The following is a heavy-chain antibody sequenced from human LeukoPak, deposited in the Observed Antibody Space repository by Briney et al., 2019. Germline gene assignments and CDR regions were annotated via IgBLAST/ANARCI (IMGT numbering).Heavy chain of an antibody. CDR1: GFTFDDYA. V-gene: IGHV3-9*01. J-gene: IGHJ4*02. D-gene: IGHD6-19*01. CDR3: AKDKATHPRQWLVRNEFDY. Sequence: GGSLRLSCAASGFTFDDYAMHWVRQAPGKGLEWVSGISWNSGSIGYADSVKGRFTISRDNAKNSLYLQMNSLRAEDTALYYCAKDKATHPRQWLVRNEFDYWGQGTLVTVSS. CDR2: ISWNSGSI.